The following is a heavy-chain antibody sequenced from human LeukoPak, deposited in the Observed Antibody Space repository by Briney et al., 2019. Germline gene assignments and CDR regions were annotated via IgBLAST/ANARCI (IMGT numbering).Heavy chain of an antibody. D-gene: IGHD6-13*01. V-gene: IGHV4-59*01. Sequence: SETLSLTCTVSGGSISSYYWGWIRQPPGKGLEWIGYIYYSGSTNYNPSLKSRVTISVDTSKNQFSLKLSSVTAADTAVYYCASSIAAAGTGFDYWGQGTLVTVSS. CDR2: IYYSGST. CDR1: GGSISSYY. J-gene: IGHJ4*02. CDR3: ASSIAAAGTGFDY.